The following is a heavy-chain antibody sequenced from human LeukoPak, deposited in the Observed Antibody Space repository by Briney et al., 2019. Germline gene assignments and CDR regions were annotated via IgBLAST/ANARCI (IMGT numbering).Heavy chain of an antibody. Sequence: GGSLRLSCGASGFSFSSYAMRWVRQAPGKGLEWVSYISSSGSTIYYADSVKGRFTISRDNAKNSLYLQTNSLRAEDTAVYYCARTSGVRGYLRWGQGTLVTVSS. V-gene: IGHV3-48*04. CDR3: ARTSGVRGYLR. CDR2: ISSSGSTI. CDR1: GFSFSSYA. J-gene: IGHJ4*02. D-gene: IGHD3-22*01.